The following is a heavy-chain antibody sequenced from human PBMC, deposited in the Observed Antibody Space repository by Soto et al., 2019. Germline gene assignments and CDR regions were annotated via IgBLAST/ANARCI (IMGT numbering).Heavy chain of an antibody. CDR1: GGTFSSYA. CDR3: AREWVYDSSKKLDY. J-gene: IGHJ4*02. V-gene: IGHV1-69*12. D-gene: IGHD3-22*01. Sequence: QVQLVQSGAEVKKPGSSVKVSCKASGGTFSSYAISWVRQAPGQGLEWMGGTIPIFGTANYAQKFQGRVTITADESTSTAYMELSSLRSEDTAVYYCAREWVYDSSKKLDYWGQGTLVTVSS. CDR2: TIPIFGTA.